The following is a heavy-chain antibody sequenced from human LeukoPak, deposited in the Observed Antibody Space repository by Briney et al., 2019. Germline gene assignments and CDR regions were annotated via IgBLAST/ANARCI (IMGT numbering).Heavy chain of an antibody. CDR2: ITATGSRT. J-gene: IGHJ4*02. D-gene: IGHD3-16*01. V-gene: IGHV3-23*01. CDR3: ATSMGGGNVDY. CDR1: GFTVSSNY. Sequence: PGGPLRLSCAASGFTVSSNYMSWVRQAPGKGLEWVSGITATGSRTYYADSVKGRFTISRDSSKNTLYLQLNSLGVDDTAVYYCATSMGGGNVDYWGQGTLVTVSS.